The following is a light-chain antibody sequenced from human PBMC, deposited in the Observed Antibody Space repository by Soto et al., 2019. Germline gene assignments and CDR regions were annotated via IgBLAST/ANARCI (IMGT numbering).Light chain of an antibody. V-gene: IGLV2-8*01. CDR3: SSYAGSNMVV. Sequence: QSVLTQPPSASGSPGQSVTTSCTGTSSDVGGYNYVSWYKQLPGKVPKLMIYDVTKRPSGVPDRFSGSKSGNTASLTVSGLQAEDEADYYCSSYAGSNMVVFGGGTKLTVL. CDR2: DVT. CDR1: SSDVGGYNY. J-gene: IGLJ3*02.